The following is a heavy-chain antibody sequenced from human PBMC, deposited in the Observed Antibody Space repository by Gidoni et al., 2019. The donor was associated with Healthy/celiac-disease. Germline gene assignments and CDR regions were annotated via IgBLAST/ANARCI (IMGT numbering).Heavy chain of an antibody. Sequence: QVQLQESGPGLVKPSETLSLTCAVSGYSISSGYYWGWIRQPPGKGLEWIGSIYHSGSTYYNPSLKSRVTISVDTSKNQFSLKLSSVTAADTAVYYCAGKRVVARLKHRKGAFDIWGQGTMVTVSS. CDR2: IYHSGST. D-gene: IGHD2-15*01. V-gene: IGHV4-38-2*01. J-gene: IGHJ3*02. CDR1: GYSISSGYY. CDR3: AGKRVVARLKHRKGAFDI.